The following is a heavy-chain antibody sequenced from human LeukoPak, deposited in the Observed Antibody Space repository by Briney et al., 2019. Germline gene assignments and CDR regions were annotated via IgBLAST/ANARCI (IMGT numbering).Heavy chain of an antibody. J-gene: IGHJ6*03. CDR3: TRDQSSGSYHRYYSMDD. Sequence: GGSLRLSCAASGFTFSNYWMHWVRQIPGKGLVWVSRINSDGSMTNYADPVKGRFTISRDNAKNTLYLQMNSLRVEDTAIYFCTRDQSSGSYHRYYSMDDWGKGTTVTVSS. V-gene: IGHV3-74*01. CDR2: INSDGSMT. CDR1: GFTFSNYW. D-gene: IGHD3-10*01.